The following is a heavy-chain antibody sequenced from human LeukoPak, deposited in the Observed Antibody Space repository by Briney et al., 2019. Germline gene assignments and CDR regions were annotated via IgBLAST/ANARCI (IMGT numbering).Heavy chain of an antibody. D-gene: IGHD3-9*01. CDR3: ARVCRSFNFDWLLSNYFDY. J-gene: IGHJ4*02. V-gene: IGHV3-30*04. CDR1: GFTFSSYA. CDR2: ISYDGSNK. Sequence: GGALRLSCAASGFTFSSYAMHWGRQAPGKGREWGAVISYDGSNKYYADSVKCGFTISRYNAKTSLYLQMNSLSAEDTAVYYRARVCRSFNFDWLLSNYFDYWGQGTLVTVSS.